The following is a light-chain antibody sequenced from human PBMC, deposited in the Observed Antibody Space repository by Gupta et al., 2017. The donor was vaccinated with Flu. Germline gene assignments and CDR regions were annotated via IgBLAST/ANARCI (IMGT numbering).Light chain of an antibody. V-gene: IGKV6-21*01. CDR3: HQTSSLPYT. J-gene: IGKJ2*01. CDR2: SAY. CDR1: QNIGNS. Sequence: EIVLTASPDLQSATQKENVTIICRACQNIGNSLHWYQQEPNQSPKLLIKSAYQSFSGVPSRFSGSGSGTDFTLTINSLEPEDAATYFCHQTSSLPYTFGQGTKLDIK.